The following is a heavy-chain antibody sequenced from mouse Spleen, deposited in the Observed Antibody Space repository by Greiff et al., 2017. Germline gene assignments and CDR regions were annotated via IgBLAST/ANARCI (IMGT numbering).Heavy chain of an antibody. Sequence: EVKLMESGGGLVKPGGSLKLSCAASGFTFSSYAMSWVRQTPEKRLEWVATISSGGSYTYYPDSVKGRFTISRDNAKNTLYLQMSSLRSEDTAMYYCARGDYYGSSPLWYFDVWGAGTTVTVSS. J-gene: IGHJ1*01. V-gene: IGHV5-9-1*01. D-gene: IGHD1-1*01. CDR1: GFTFSSYA. CDR3: ARGDYYGSSPLWYFDV. CDR2: ISSGGSYT.